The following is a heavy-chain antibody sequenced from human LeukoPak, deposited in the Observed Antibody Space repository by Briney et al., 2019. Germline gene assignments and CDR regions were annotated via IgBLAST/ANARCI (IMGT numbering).Heavy chain of an antibody. V-gene: IGHV3-9*01. CDR3: AKSNYYDSSGYPSKPFDY. J-gene: IGHJ4*02. D-gene: IGHD3-22*01. Sequence: GGSLRLSCAASGFTFDDYAMHWVRQARGKGLEWVSGISWNSGSIGYADSVRGRFTISRDNAKNSLYLQMNSLRAEDTALYYCAKSNYYDSSGYPSKPFDYWGQGTLVTVSS. CDR1: GFTFDDYA. CDR2: ISWNSGSI.